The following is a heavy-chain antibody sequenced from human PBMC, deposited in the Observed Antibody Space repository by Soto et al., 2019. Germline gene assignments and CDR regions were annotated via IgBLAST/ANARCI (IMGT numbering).Heavy chain of an antibody. CDR3: ARDKGVPAAEHYSYYYGMDV. Sequence: SETLSLTCTVSGGSISSGGYYWSWIRQHPGKGLEWIGYIYYSGSTYYNPSLKSQVTISVDTSKNQFSLKLSSVTAADTAVYYCARDKGVPAAEHYSYYYGMDVWGQGTTVTVSS. J-gene: IGHJ6*02. CDR2: IYYSGST. V-gene: IGHV4-31*01. D-gene: IGHD2-2*01. CDR1: GGSISSGGYY.